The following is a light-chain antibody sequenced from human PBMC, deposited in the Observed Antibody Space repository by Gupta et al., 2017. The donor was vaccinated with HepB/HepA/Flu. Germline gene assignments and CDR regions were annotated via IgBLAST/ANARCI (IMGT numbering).Light chain of an antibody. Sequence: EIVFTQSPTTLSLSPGERATLPYRATQIVTFYLAWYRQQPGQGPRLLIYDASSRATGVPARFSGSGSGTDFTLTISSLEPEDFAVYYCQQRYTWPLTFGGGTRVEIK. CDR2: DAS. V-gene: IGKV3-11*01. CDR1: QIVTFY. J-gene: IGKJ4*01. CDR3: QQRYTWPLT.